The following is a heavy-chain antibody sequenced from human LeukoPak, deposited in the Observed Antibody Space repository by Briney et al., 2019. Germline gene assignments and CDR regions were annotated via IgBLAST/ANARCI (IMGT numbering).Heavy chain of an antibody. CDR3: ARTVATVTYNWFDP. CDR1: GGSISSYY. Sequence: PSETLSLTCSVSGGSISSYYGRWIRQPPGKGVEGSGYIYYRGSTNYNPSLKSRVTISVDTSKKQLSLKLSSVTAADTGVYYCARTVATVTYNWFDPWGQGTLVTVSS. CDR2: IYYRGST. D-gene: IGHD4-17*01. V-gene: IGHV4-59*08. J-gene: IGHJ5*02.